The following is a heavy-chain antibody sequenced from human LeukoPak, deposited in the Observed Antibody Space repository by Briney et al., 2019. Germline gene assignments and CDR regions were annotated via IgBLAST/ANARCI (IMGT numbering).Heavy chain of an antibody. J-gene: IGHJ6*03. Sequence: SETLSLTCTVSGGSISSYYWSWIRQPAGKGLEWIGRIYTSGSTNYNPSLKSRVTMSVDTSKNQFSLKLSSVTAADTAVYYCARGGAAGTPSWYCYMDVWGKGTTVTISS. CDR3: ARGGAAGTPSWYCYMDV. CDR2: IYTSGST. D-gene: IGHD6-13*01. V-gene: IGHV4-4*07. CDR1: GGSISSYY.